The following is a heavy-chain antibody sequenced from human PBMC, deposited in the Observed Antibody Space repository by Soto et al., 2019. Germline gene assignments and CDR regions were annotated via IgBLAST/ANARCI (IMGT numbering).Heavy chain of an antibody. J-gene: IGHJ3*02. Sequence: SETLSLTCTVSGASISSYYWSWIRQPPGKGLEWIGYIYYTGSTNYNPSLKSRVTISVDTSKNQFSLKLSSVTAADTAVYYCARENGYSAFDIWGQGTMVTVAS. CDR1: GASISSYY. V-gene: IGHV4-59*01. CDR3: ARENGYSAFDI. D-gene: IGHD3-22*01. CDR2: IYYTGST.